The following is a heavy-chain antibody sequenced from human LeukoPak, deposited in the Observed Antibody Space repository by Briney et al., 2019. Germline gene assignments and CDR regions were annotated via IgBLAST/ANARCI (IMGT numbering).Heavy chain of an antibody. J-gene: IGHJ6*02. CDR2: IWYDGSNK. CDR1: GFTFSSYG. V-gene: IGHV3-33*01. CDR3: ARDQENWNSYYYYGMDV. Sequence: GRSLRLSCAASGFTFSSYGMHWVRQAPGKGLEWVAIIWYDGSNKYYADSVKGRFTISRDNSKNTLYLQMNSLRAEDTAVYYCARDQENWNSYYYYGMDVWGQGTTVTVSS. D-gene: IGHD1-7*01.